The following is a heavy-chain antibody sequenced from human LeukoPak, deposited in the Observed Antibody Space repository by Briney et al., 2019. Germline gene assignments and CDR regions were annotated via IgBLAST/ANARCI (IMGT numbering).Heavy chain of an antibody. CDR3: ARDPTVTSNGLSDY. Sequence: ASVKVSCKASGYTFTSYGISWVRQAPGQGLEWMGWISAYNGNTNYAQKLQGRVTMTTDSSTSTAYMELRSLRSDDTAVYYCARDPTVTSNGLSDYWGQGTLVTVSS. D-gene: IGHD4-17*01. CDR2: ISAYNGNT. V-gene: IGHV1-18*01. J-gene: IGHJ4*02. CDR1: GYTFTSYG.